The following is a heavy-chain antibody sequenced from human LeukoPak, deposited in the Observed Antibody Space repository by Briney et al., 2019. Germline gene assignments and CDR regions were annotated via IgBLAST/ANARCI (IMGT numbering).Heavy chain of an antibody. CDR1: GGSISSYY. CDR3: ARCPSRKRPYYFDY. V-gene: IGHV4-59*01. J-gene: IGHJ4*02. D-gene: IGHD6-6*01. Sequence: SETLSLTCTVSGGSISSYYWSWIRQPPGKGLEWIGYIYYSGSTNYNPSLKSRVTISVDTSKNQFSLKLSSVTAADTAVYYCARCPSRKRPYYFDYWGQGTLVTVSS. CDR2: IYYSGST.